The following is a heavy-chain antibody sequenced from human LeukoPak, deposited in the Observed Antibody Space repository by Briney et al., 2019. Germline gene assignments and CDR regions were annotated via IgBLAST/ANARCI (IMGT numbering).Heavy chain of an antibody. CDR2: ISGSGGST. CDR3: AIRYAKYYYDSSGYQSLPY. D-gene: IGHD3-22*01. Sequence: GGSLRLSCAVSGFTFSSYWMSWVRQAPGKGLEWVSAISGSGGSTYYADSVKGRFTISRDNSKNTLYLQMNSLRAEDTAVYYCAIRYAKYYYDSSGYQSLPYWGQGTLVTVSS. J-gene: IGHJ4*02. CDR1: GFTFSSYW. V-gene: IGHV3-23*01.